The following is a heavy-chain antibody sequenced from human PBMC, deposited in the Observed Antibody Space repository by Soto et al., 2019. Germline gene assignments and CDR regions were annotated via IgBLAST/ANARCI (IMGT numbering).Heavy chain of an antibody. CDR3: AKSAVVAATRFLDYYYMDV. CDR2: ISYDGSNK. D-gene: IGHD2-15*01. V-gene: IGHV3-30*18. Sequence: GGSLRLSCAASGFTFSSYGMHWVRQAPGEGLEWVAVISYDGSNKYYADSVKGRFTISRDNSKNTLYLQMNSLRAEDTAVYYCAKSAVVAATRFLDYYYMDVWGKGTTVTVSS. CDR1: GFTFSSYG. J-gene: IGHJ6*03.